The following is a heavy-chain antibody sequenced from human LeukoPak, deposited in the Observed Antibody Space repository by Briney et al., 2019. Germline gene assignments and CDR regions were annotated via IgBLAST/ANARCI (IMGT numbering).Heavy chain of an antibody. CDR1: GYSISTGYY. J-gene: IGHJ4*02. D-gene: IGHD3-22*01. V-gene: IGHV4-38-2*02. CDR2: FYHGGST. Sequence: SETLSLTCTVSGYSISTGYYWDWIRQPPGKGLEWIGTFYHGGSTYYNPSLKSRVTISVDTSKNQFSLNLTSVTAADTAVYYCARDSSGYYSSGDYWGQGTLVTVSS. CDR3: ARDSSGYYSSGDY.